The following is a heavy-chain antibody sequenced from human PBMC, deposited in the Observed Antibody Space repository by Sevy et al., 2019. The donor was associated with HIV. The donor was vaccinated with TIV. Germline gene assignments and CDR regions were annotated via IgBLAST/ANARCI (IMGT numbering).Heavy chain of an antibody. CDR3: AREITMVQGVIIRPSNYGMDV. J-gene: IGHJ6*02. CDR1: GYTFTSYY. V-gene: IGHV1-46*03. D-gene: IGHD3-10*01. Sequence: ASVKVSCKASGYTFTSYYMHWVRQAPGQGLEWMGIINPSGGSTSYAQKFQGRVTMTRDTSTSTVYMEVSSLRSEDTAVYYCAREITMVQGVIIRPSNYGMDVWGQGTTVTVSS. CDR2: INPSGGST.